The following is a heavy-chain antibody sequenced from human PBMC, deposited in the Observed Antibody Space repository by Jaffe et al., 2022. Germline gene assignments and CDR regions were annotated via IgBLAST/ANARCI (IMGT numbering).Heavy chain of an antibody. D-gene: IGHD3-3*01. Sequence: EVQLVESGGGLVQPGGSLRLSCAASGFTFSSYWMSWVRQAPGKGLEWVANIKQDGSEKYYVDSVKGRFTISRDNAKNSLYLQMNSLRAEDTAVYYCAREDFWGNYYYYYYYMDVWGKGTTVTVSS. CDR1: GFTFSSYW. J-gene: IGHJ6*03. CDR2: IKQDGSEK. CDR3: AREDFWGNYYYYYYYMDV. V-gene: IGHV3-7*01.